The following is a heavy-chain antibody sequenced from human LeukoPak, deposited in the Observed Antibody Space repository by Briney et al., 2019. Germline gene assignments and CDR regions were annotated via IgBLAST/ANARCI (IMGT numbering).Heavy chain of an antibody. D-gene: IGHD6-13*01. V-gene: IGHV3-43*02. J-gene: IGHJ4*02. CDR2: ISGDGGST. CDR3: AKDLAAGTQDY. CDR1: GFTFDDYA. Sequence: RAGGSLRLSCAASGFTFDDYAMHWVRQAPGKGLERVSLISGDGGSTYYADSVKGRFTISRDNSKNSLYLQMNSLRTEDTAVYYCAKDLAAGTQDYWGQGILVTVSS.